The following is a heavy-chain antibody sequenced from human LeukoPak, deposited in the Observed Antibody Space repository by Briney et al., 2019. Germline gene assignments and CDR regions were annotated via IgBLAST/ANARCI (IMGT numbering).Heavy chain of an antibody. CDR3: ARMSGSRGFDI. J-gene: IGHJ3*02. V-gene: IGHV3-21*01. D-gene: IGHD1-26*01. CDR1: GFTFSSYS. CDR2: ISSSSSYI. Sequence: GGSLRLSCAASGFTFSSYSMNWVRQAPGKGLEWVSSISSSSSYIYYADSVKGRFTISRDNAKNSLYLQMNSLRAEDTAVYYCARMSGSRGFDIWGQGTMVTVSS.